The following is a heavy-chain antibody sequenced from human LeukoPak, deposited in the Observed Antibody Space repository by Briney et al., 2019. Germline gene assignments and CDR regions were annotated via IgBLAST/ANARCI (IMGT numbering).Heavy chain of an antibody. CDR3: ARESVAAPFLDY. Sequence: GGSLRLSCAASGFTFTSYGMHWVRQAPGKGLEWLAVIWYDGSNKNYADSVKGRFTISRDNSKNTLYLQMNSLRAEDTAVYLCARESVAAPFLDYWGQGALVTVSS. CDR2: IWYDGSNK. V-gene: IGHV3-33*01. CDR1: GFTFTSYG. D-gene: IGHD6-6*01. J-gene: IGHJ4*02.